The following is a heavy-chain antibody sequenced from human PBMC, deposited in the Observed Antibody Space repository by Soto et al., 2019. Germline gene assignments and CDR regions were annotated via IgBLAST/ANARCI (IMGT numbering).Heavy chain of an antibody. CDR1: GGSLNSSSHY. V-gene: IGHV4-61*01. J-gene: IGHJ4*02. Sequence: QVQLQESGPGLVKPSETLSLTCTVSGGSLNSSSHYWSWIRQPPGKGLEWIGYIHYFGSTKYNPSLESRVVISVDTSKHQFSLKVPSVTAADTAIYFCARGGSYVGFDSWGQGARVTVSS. D-gene: IGHD1-26*01. CDR3: ARGGSYVGFDS. CDR2: IHYFGST.